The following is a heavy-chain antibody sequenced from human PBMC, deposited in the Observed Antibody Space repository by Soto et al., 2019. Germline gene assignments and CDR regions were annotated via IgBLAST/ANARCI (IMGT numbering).Heavy chain of an antibody. CDR2: INHSGNT. J-gene: IGHJ5*02. V-gene: IGHV4-34*01. CDR1: GASLSDNY. CDR3: ERVRDEFDV. Sequence: SETLSLTCAVYGASLSDNYCNCLRQPPGKGLEWIGEINHSGNTNYNPSLRSRVTISIDTSKNQLSLNLRSVSAPDTAVYYCERVRDEFDVCGERTPVTVSS.